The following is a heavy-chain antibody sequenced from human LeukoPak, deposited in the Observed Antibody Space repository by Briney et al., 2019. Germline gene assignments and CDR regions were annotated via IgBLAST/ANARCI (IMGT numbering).Heavy chain of an antibody. J-gene: IGHJ4*02. V-gene: IGHV4-59*01. D-gene: IGHD6-13*01. CDR1: GGSISSYY. CDR2: IYYGGST. Sequence: SETLSLTCTVSGGSISSYYWSWIRQPPGKGLEWIGYIYYGGSTNYNPSLKSRVTISVDTSKNQFSPKLSSVTAADTAVYYCARAVGVQQLAYWGQGTLVTVSS. CDR3: ARAVGVQQLAY.